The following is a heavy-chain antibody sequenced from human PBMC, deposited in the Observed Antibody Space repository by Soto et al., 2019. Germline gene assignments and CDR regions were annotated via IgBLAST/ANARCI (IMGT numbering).Heavy chain of an antibody. CDR2: ISYDGSNK. CDR1: GFTFSSYG. Sequence: GGSLRLSCAASGFTFSSYGMHWVRQAPGKGLEWVAVISYDGSNKYYADSVKGRFTVSRDNSKNTLYLQMNSLRVEDTALYYCAKESATKIYDSSGYYYWDYWGQGTLVTVSS. J-gene: IGHJ4*02. V-gene: IGHV3-30*18. D-gene: IGHD3-22*01. CDR3: AKESATKIYDSSGYYYWDY.